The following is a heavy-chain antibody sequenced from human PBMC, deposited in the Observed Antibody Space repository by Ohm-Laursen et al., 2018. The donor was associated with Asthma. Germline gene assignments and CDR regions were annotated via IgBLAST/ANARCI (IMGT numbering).Heavy chain of an antibody. CDR3: ARAMFRSGDAFDI. CDR2: IYYSGST. Sequence: TLSLTCPVSGGSISSGGYYWSWIRQHPGKGLEWIGYIYYSGSTYYNPSLKSRVTISVDTSKNQFSLKLSSVTAADTAVYYCARAMFRSGDAFDIWGQGTMVTVSS. V-gene: IGHV4-31*03. D-gene: IGHD3-10*01. J-gene: IGHJ3*02. CDR1: GGSISSGGYY.